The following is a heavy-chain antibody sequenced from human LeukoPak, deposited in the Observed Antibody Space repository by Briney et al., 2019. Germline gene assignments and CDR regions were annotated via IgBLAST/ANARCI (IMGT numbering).Heavy chain of an antibody. V-gene: IGHV3-30-3*02. CDR3: AKYTHSSGFDY. D-gene: IGHD3-22*01. CDR2: ISYDGSNK. Sequence: GGSLRLSCVASRFTFSSYAMSWVRQAPGKGLEWVAVISYDGSNKYYADSVKGRFTISRDNSKNTLYLQMNSLRAEDTAVYYCAKYTHSSGFDYWGQGTLVTVSS. J-gene: IGHJ4*02. CDR1: RFTFSSYA.